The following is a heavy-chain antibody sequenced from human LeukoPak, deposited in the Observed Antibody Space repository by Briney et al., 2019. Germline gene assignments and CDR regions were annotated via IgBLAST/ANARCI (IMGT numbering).Heavy chain of an antibody. D-gene: IGHD3-22*01. V-gene: IGHV3-23*01. Sequence: GGSLRLSCAASGFTFSRYAMRWVRQTPGMGLVWVSRLAADGSGTNYADSVKGRFTISRDNSKNTLYLQMNSLRAEDTAVYYCAKDSYYDSSGYPYYFDYWGQGTLVTVSS. J-gene: IGHJ4*02. CDR2: LAADGSGT. CDR1: GFTFSRYA. CDR3: AKDSYYDSSGYPYYFDY.